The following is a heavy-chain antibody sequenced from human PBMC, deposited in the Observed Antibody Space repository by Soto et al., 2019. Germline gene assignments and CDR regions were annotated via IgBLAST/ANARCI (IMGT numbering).Heavy chain of an antibody. V-gene: IGHV3-30-3*01. J-gene: IGHJ4*02. CDR1: GFTFSSYA. D-gene: IGHD1-26*01. Sequence: GGSLRLSCAASGFTFSSYAMHWVRQAPGKGLEWVAVISYDGSNKYYADSVKGRFTISRDNSKNTLYLQMNSLRAEDTAVYYCARVGYSGSYYASYYFDYWGQGTLVTVSS. CDR2: ISYDGSNK. CDR3: ARVGYSGSYYASYYFDY.